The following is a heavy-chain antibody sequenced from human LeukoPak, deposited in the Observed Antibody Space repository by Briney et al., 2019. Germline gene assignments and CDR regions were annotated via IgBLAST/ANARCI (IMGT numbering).Heavy chain of an antibody. CDR3: ARMVAVAGHDAFGI. Sequence: SETLSLTCGVSGGSLSFYYWSWIRQSPGKGLEWIAEISQNGDSNYNLSLKSRVTISVDTSKNQFSLKLSSVTAADTAVYYCARMVAVAGHDAFGIWGQGTMVTVSS. V-gene: IGHV4-34*01. CDR1: GGSLSFYY. CDR2: ISQNGDS. J-gene: IGHJ3*02. D-gene: IGHD6-19*01.